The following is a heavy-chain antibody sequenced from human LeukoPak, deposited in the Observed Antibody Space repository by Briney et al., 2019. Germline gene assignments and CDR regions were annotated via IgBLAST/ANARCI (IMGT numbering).Heavy chain of an antibody. CDR1: GGSISSYY. CDR2: IYYSGST. D-gene: IGHD4-17*01. J-gene: IGHJ3*02. Sequence: SETLPLTCTVSGGSISSYYWSWIRQPPGKGLEWIGYIYYSGSTNYNPSLKSRVTISVDTSKNQFSLKLSSVTAADTAVYYCASSTVTYPNDAFDIWGQGTMVTVSS. V-gene: IGHV4-59*01. CDR3: ASSTVTYPNDAFDI.